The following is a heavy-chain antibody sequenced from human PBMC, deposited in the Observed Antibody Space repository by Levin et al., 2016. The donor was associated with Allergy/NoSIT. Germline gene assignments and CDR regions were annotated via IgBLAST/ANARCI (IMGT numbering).Heavy chain of an antibody. Sequence: GESLKISCVASGFSFSSYSMNWVRQAPGKGLEWVSYISKTISSKYYADSVKGRFTISRDNAKNSLYLQMNSLGDEDTAVYYCARDLVSYYYYYGMDVWGQGTTVTVSS. V-gene: IGHV3-48*02. D-gene: IGHD5/OR15-5a*01. CDR2: ISKTISSK. CDR3: ARDLVSYYYYYGMDV. J-gene: IGHJ6*02. CDR1: GFSFSSYS.